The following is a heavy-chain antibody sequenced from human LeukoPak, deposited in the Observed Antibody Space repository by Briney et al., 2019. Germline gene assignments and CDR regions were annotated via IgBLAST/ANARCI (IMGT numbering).Heavy chain of an antibody. CDR2: ISGSGGST. V-gene: IGHV3-23*01. Sequence: GGSLRLSCVASEFTFSGYAMSWVRQAPGKGLEWVSAISGSGGSTYYADSVKGRFTISRDNSKNTLYLQMNSLRAEDTAVYYCAKGDYDGSSYYFDYWGQGTLVTVSS. CDR1: EFTFSGYA. J-gene: IGHJ4*02. D-gene: IGHD3-22*01. CDR3: AKGDYDGSSYYFDY.